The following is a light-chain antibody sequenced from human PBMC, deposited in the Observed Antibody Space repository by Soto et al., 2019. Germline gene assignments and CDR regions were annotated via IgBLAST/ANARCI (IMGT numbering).Light chain of an antibody. CDR3: QQRSNWPGT. J-gene: IGKJ1*01. Sequence: EIVLTQSPATLSLSPGERATLSCRASQSVSSYLAWYQQKPGQAPRLLIYDASNRATGIPARFSGSGPWTDFTLTISSLEPEDFAVYYCQQRSNWPGTFGQGTKVEIK. CDR1: QSVSSY. V-gene: IGKV3-11*01. CDR2: DAS.